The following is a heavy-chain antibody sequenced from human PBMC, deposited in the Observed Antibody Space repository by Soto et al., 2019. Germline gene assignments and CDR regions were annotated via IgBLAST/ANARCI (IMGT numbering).Heavy chain of an antibody. CDR2: ISSSGSNT. J-gene: IGHJ4*02. D-gene: IGHD3-16*01. V-gene: IGHV3-11*01. Sequence: QVQLVESGGGLVKPGGSLRLSCAASGFTFSNYYMTWIREAPGKGLEWVSYISSSGSNTYYADSVKGRFTISRDNTKNSLYLQMNSLRAEDTAVYYCVRENWAYDYWGQGTLVTVSS. CDR3: VRENWAYDY. CDR1: GFTFSNYY.